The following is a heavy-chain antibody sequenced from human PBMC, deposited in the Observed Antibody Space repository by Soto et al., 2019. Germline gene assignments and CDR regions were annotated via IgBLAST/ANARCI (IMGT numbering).Heavy chain of an antibody. CDR1: GFTFSSYG. D-gene: IGHD4-17*01. Sequence: PGGSLRLSCAASGFTFSSYGMHWVRQAPGKGLEWVAVISYDGSNKYYADSVKGRFTISRDNSKNTLYLQMNSLRAEDTAVYYCAKDIYGDYAIDYWGQGTLVTVSS. J-gene: IGHJ4*02. CDR3: AKDIYGDYAIDY. V-gene: IGHV3-30*18. CDR2: ISYDGSNK.